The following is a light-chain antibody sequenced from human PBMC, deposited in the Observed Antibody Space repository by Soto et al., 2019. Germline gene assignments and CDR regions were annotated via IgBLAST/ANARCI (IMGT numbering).Light chain of an antibody. Sequence: QSVLTQPPSASGTPGQRVTISCSGSSSNIGENTVNWYQQLPGTAPKVLIYRSNERPSGVPDRFSGSKSGTSASLAISGLQAEDGADYYRSSYTSSSTLVFGGGTKLTVL. CDR3: SSYTSSSTLV. CDR2: RSN. J-gene: IGLJ3*02. CDR1: SSNIGENT. V-gene: IGLV1-44*01.